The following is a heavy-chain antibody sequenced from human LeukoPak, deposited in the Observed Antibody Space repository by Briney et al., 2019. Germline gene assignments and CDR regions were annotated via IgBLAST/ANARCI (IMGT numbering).Heavy chain of an antibody. CDR1: GFTFSSYA. D-gene: IGHD1-26*01. CDR2: ISGSGGTT. CDR3: ARDGGTYPNFLLDS. V-gene: IGHV3-23*01. J-gene: IGHJ4*02. Sequence: GGSLRLSCAASGFTFSSYAMSWVRQAPGKGLEWVSAISGSGGTTYYVDSVKGRFTISRDNSKNTLYLQMNSLRAEDTAVYYCARDGGTYPNFLLDSWGQGTLVTVSS.